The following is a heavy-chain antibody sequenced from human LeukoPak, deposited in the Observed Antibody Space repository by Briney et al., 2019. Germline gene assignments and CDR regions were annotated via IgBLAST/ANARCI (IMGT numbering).Heavy chain of an antibody. CDR3: ARGPDSGLTFEP. V-gene: IGHV3-21*01. Sequence: GGSLRLSCAAAGFTFSSYCMQWVRQAPGKGLEWVSSISSSSSYIYYADSVKGRFTISRDNAKNSLYLQMNSLRAEDTAVYYCARGPDSGLTFEPWGQGTLVTVSS. J-gene: IGHJ5*02. CDR2: ISSSSSYI. CDR1: GFTFSSYC. D-gene: IGHD1-26*01.